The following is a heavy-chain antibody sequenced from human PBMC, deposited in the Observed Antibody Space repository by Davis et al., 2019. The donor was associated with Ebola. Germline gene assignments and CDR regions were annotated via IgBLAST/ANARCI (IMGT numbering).Heavy chain of an antibody. CDR1: GGSISSYY. J-gene: IGHJ4*02. V-gene: IGHV4-59*01. CDR2: IYYSGST. D-gene: IGHD5-12*01. CDR3: ASGSGYDYDY. Sequence: MPSETLSLTCTVSGGSISSYYWSWIRQPPGKGLEWIGYIYYSGSTYYNPSLKSRVTISVDTSKNQFSLKLSSVTAADTAVYYCASGSGYDYDYWGQGTLVTVSS.